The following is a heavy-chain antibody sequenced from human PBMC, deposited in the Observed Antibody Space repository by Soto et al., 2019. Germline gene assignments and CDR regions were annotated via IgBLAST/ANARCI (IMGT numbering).Heavy chain of an antibody. V-gene: IGHV1-18*01. D-gene: IGHD3-10*01. CDR3: ARGEITFDGMDV. CDR1: GYTFTSYG. J-gene: IGHJ6*02. CDR2: ISAYNGNT. Sequence: QVQLVQSGAEVKKPGASVKVSCKASGYTFTSYGISWVRQAPGQGLEWMGWISAYNGNTNYAQKLQGIXXMXTXISTSTAYMELRSLRSDDTAVYYCARGEITFDGMDVWGQGTTVTVSS.